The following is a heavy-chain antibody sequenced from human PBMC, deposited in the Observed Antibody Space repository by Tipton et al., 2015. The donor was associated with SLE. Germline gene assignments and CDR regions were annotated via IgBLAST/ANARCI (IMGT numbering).Heavy chain of an antibody. D-gene: IGHD1-14*01. J-gene: IGHJ4*02. Sequence: SLRLSCTASGFTFSRYAMSWVRLAPGKGLQWVSAMSGGGGDTHYADFVRGRFMIFRDNSKNTLYLQMNSLRAEDTAVYYCAKGNPYFDYWGQGTLVTVSS. CDR3: AKGNPYFDY. CDR1: GFTFSRYA. V-gene: IGHV3-23*01. CDR2: MSGGGGDT.